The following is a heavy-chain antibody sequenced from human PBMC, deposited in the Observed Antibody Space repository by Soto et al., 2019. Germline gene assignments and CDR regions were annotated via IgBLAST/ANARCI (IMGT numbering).Heavy chain of an antibody. CDR1: GLTFSTHW. CDR3: ATVGVYNGFDT. CDR2: LNTDGSST. Sequence: VQLVQSGGGLVQPGGSLRLSCAASGLTFSTHWMHWVRQAPGKGLVWVSRLNTDGSSTNYADSVKGRFTISRENTKNTLYLHMNSLRAEDTAVYYCATVGVYNGFDTRGQGRLVPVSS. V-gene: IGHV3-74*01. J-gene: IGHJ5*02.